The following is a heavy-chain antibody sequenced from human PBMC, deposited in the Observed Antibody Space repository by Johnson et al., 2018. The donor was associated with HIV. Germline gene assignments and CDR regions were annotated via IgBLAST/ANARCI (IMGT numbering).Heavy chain of an antibody. V-gene: IGHV3-15*01. J-gene: IGHJ3*02. CDR2: IKSKTDGGTT. CDR3: ATGFGPAFEM. CDR1: GFTFSSYG. D-gene: IGHD3-16*01. Sequence: VQLVESGGGVVQPGGSLRLSCAASGFTFSSYGMHWVRQAPGKGLEWVGRIKSKTDGGTTDHAAPVKGRFSISRDDSKNTLYLQMNSLKTEDTAVYYCATGFGPAFEMWGQGTMVTVSS.